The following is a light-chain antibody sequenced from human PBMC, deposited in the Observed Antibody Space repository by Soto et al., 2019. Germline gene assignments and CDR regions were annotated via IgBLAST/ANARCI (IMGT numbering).Light chain of an antibody. CDR2: EIN. CDR3: SSFAGSNNFPYV. J-gene: IGLJ1*01. V-gene: IGLV2-8*01. CDR1: SSDVGAYNY. Sequence: QSALTHPPSASGSPGQPVTIFCTGTSSDVGAYNYVSWYQQHPGKAPKLMIYEINKRPSGVPDRFSGSKSGNTASLTVSGLQAEDEADYYCSSFAGSNNFPYVFGTGTKVTVL.